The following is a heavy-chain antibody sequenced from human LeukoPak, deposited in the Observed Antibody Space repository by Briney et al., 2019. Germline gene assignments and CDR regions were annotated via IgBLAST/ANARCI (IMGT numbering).Heavy chain of an antibody. J-gene: IGHJ4*02. V-gene: IGHV3-23*01. Sequence: GGSLRLSCAASGFTFSSYAMSWVRQAPGKGLEWVSAISGSGGSTYYADSVKGRFTISRDNFKNTLYLQMNSLRAEDTAVYYCAKSPHPGIAVAGLDYWGQGTLVTVSS. CDR3: AKSPHPGIAVAGLDY. D-gene: IGHD6-19*01. CDR1: GFTFSSYA. CDR2: ISGSGGST.